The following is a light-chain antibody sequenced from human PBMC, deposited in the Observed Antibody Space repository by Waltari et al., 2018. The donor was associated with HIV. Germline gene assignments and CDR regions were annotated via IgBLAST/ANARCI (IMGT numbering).Light chain of an antibody. V-gene: IGKV2D-29*01. CDR1: QNLLHSDGKTY. J-gene: IGKJ4*01. CDR2: GVS. CDR3: MQSSQLPFT. Sequence: DIVMTQSPPSLSVTPGQPASISCKSTQNLLHSDGKTYLYWYLQRAGQPPQHLIYGVSNRFSGGPDRFTGSGSGTHFTLMVRRVESEDAGTYYCMQSSQLPFTFGGGTKVEI.